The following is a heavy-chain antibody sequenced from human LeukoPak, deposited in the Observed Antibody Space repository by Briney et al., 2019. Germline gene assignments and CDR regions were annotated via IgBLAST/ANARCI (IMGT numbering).Heavy chain of an antibody. J-gene: IGHJ4*02. CDR2: INSDGSST. Sequence: GGSLRLSCAASGFTFNSYWMHWVRQAPGKELVWVSRINSDGSSTSYADSVKGRFTISGDNAKNTLYLQMNSLRAEDTAVYYCSLWFGELDVDYWGQGTLVTVSS. D-gene: IGHD3-10*01. CDR3: SLWFGELDVDY. CDR1: GFTFNSYW. V-gene: IGHV3-74*01.